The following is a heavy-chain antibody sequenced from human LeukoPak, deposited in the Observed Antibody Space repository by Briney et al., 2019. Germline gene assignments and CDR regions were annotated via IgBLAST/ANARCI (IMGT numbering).Heavy chain of an antibody. D-gene: IGHD1-26*01. CDR1: GFTVSSNY. Sequence: GGSLRLSCAASGFTVSSNYMSWVRQAPGKGLEWVSVIYSGGSTYYAGSVKGRFTISRDNSKNTLYLQMNSLPDEDTAVYYCAKKWGVGTTTLDYFDYWGQGTLVTVSS. CDR2: IYSGGST. V-gene: IGHV3-53*01. CDR3: AKKWGVGTTTLDYFDY. J-gene: IGHJ4*02.